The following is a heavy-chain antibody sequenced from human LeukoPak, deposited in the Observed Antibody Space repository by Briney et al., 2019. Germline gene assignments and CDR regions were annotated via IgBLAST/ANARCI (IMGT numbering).Heavy chain of an antibody. CDR1: GFTFSSYA. Sequence: GGSLRLSCAASGFTFSSYAMHWVRQAPGKGLEWVSAISGSGGSTYYADSVKGRFTISRDNSKNTLYLQMNSLRAEDTAVYYCAKVVSRIAVAGPLFDYWGQGTLVTVSS. V-gene: IGHV3-23*01. J-gene: IGHJ4*02. CDR3: AKVVSRIAVAGPLFDY. CDR2: ISGSGGST. D-gene: IGHD6-19*01.